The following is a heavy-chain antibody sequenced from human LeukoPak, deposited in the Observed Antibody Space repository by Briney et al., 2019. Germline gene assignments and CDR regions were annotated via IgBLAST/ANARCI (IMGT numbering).Heavy chain of an antibody. V-gene: IGHV4-34*01. D-gene: IGHD6-6*01. CDR2: INHSGST. J-gene: IGHJ3*02. Sequence: SETLSLTCAVYGGPFSGYYWNWIRQPPGKGLEWIGEINHSGSTNYNPSLKSRVTISVDTSKNQFSLKLSSVTAADTAVYYCARGAARPAFDIWGQGTMVTVSS. CDR3: ARGAARPAFDI. CDR1: GGPFSGYY.